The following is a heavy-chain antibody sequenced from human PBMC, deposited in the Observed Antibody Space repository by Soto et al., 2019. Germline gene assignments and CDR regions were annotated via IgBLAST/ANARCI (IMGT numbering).Heavy chain of an antibody. CDR2: ISYDGIYK. D-gene: IGHD6-19*01. V-gene: IGHV3-30*18. CDR1: GFTFSSYG. J-gene: IGHJ4*02. CDR3: AKEDHGTIAVAGTPADY. Sequence: QVQLVESGGGVVQPGRSLRLSCTGSGFTFSSYGIHWVRQAPGKGLEWVATISYDGIYKYTADSVNGRFIISRDKSKTAVHLQMNSLRAEDTAVYYCAKEDHGTIAVAGTPADYWGQGTPVTVSS.